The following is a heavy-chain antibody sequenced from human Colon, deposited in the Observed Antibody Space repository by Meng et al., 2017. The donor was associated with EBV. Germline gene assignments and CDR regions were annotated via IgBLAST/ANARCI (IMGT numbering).Heavy chain of an antibody. V-gene: IGHV4-34*12. CDR3: ARRPTGIDY. J-gene: IGHJ4*02. Sequence: AAGLLRPSEPPSLSRAFNGGSLSGAYGNWIRQPPGKGLAWIGEIIHGGSPSYNPSLKSRVTISIDTSKNQLSLMLSSVTAADTAVYYCARRPTGIDYWGQGTLVTVSS. D-gene: IGHD2-8*02. CDR1: GGSLSGAY. CDR2: IIHGGSP.